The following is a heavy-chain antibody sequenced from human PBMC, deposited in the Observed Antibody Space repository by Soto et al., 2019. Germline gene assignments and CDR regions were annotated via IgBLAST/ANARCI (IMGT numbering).Heavy chain of an antibody. V-gene: IGHV1-18*01. CDR2: IGADNGDT. Sequence: QVQLVQSGAEVKKPGASVKVSCKASGYTFSTYGFSWVRQAPGQGLEWMGWIGADNGDTNYAQNFQGRVTMTTDTSTTPSYMELRSLTSDDTAVYFGARDWKGAEGFDPWGQGTLVIVSS. CDR3: ARDWKGAEGFDP. D-gene: IGHD1-1*01. CDR1: GYTFSTYG. J-gene: IGHJ5*02.